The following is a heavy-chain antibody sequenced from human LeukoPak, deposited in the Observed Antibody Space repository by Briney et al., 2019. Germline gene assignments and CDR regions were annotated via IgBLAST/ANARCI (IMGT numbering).Heavy chain of an antibody. Sequence: GGSLRLSCAASGFTFSRYAMSWVRQAPGKGLEWVSGISGSGGKTEYADSVKGRFTISRDNLKNTLYLQMNTLRAEDTARYYCAKDDSRGIMTMIVVGSHFDSWGQGTLVTVSS. V-gene: IGHV3-23*01. CDR1: GFTFSRYA. CDR3: AKDDSRGIMTMIVVGSHFDS. D-gene: IGHD3-22*01. J-gene: IGHJ4*02. CDR2: ISGSGGKT.